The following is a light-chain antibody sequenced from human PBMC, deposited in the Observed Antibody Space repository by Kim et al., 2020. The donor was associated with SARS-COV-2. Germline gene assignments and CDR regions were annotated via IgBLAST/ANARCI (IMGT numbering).Light chain of an antibody. Sequence: EIVLTQSPGTLSLSPGERATLSCRASQSVSSNSLAWYQQKGGQAPRLLIYGASNSATGIPDRFSGRGSATDFTLTISRLEPEDFALYYCQYYGSSLITFGQWTRLEIK. CDR2: GAS. V-gene: IGKV3-20*01. CDR3: QYYGSSLIT. J-gene: IGKJ5*01. CDR1: QSVSSNS.